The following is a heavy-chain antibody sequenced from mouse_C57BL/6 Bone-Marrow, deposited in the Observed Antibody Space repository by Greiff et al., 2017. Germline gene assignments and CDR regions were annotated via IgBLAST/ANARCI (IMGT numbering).Heavy chain of an antibody. CDR2: INPGSGGT. D-gene: IGHD2-3*01. CDR3: ARWGWLLYWYFDV. Sequence: VQLVESGAELVRPGTSVKVSCKASGYAFTNYLIEWVKQRPGQGLEWIGVINPGSGGTNYNEKFKGKATLTADKSSSTAYMQLSSLTSEDSAVYFCARWGWLLYWYFDVWGTGTTVTVSS. V-gene: IGHV1-54*01. CDR1: GYAFTNYL. J-gene: IGHJ1*03.